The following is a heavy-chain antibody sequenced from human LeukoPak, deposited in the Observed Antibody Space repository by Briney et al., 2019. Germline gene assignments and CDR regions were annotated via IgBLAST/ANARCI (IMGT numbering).Heavy chain of an antibody. CDR1: GFTFSSYS. V-gene: IGHV3-48*01. CDR2: ISSSSSTI. CDR3: ARGPYESLALFDY. D-gene: IGHD3-16*01. Sequence: PGGSLRLSCAASGFTFSSYSMHWVRQAPGKGLEWVSYISSSSSTIYYADSVKGRFTISRDNAKNSLYLQMNSLRAEDTAVYYCARGPYESLALFDYWGQGTLVTVSS. J-gene: IGHJ4*02.